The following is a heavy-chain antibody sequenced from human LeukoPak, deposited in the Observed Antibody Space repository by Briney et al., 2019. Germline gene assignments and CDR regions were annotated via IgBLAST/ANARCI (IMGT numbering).Heavy chain of an antibody. Sequence: PGGSLRLSCAASGFTVSNSYMSWVRQAPGKGLEWVSMIYVGGSTFYAGSVKGRFTISRDISKNTLYLQMDSLRAEDTAIYYCTRAALNDYAANWGQGSLVTVSS. CDR3: TRAALNDYAAN. CDR2: IYVGGST. D-gene: IGHD4-17*01. J-gene: IGHJ4*02. CDR1: GFTVSNSY. V-gene: IGHV3-53*01.